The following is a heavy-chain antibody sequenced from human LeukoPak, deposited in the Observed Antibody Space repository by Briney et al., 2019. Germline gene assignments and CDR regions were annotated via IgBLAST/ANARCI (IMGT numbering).Heavy chain of an antibody. CDR3: ARDHRPEIQYYYMDV. CDR1: GFSLSNYG. J-gene: IGHJ6*03. V-gene: IGHV3-33*01. Sequence: GGSLRFSCAASGFSLSNYGMHWVRQAPGKGLGWVAALLYDGNTKHYADSVKGRFTISRDISKNTFYLQMNSLTAEDTAVYYCARDHRPEIQYYYMDVWGKGTTVAVSS. CDR2: LLYDGNTK. D-gene: IGHD1-14*01.